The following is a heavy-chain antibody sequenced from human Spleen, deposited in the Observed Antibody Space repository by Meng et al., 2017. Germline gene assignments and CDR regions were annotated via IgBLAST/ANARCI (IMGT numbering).Heavy chain of an antibody. V-gene: IGHV3-66*02. J-gene: IGHJ6*02. Sequence: GGSLRPSCAASGFSVSHNYMSWVRQAPGKGLEWVSVIHSGGNTYYTDTVKGRFTISRDNSKNSVFLQINSLRAEDTPVYYCARDGNTVAQNSYGMDVWGQGTTVTVSS. D-gene: IGHD4-23*01. CDR3: ARDGNTVAQNSYGMDV. CDR1: GFSVSHNY. CDR2: IHSGGNT.